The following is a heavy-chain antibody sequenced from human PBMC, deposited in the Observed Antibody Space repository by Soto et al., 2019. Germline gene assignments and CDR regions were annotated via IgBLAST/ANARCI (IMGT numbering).Heavy chain of an antibody. CDR2: ISYDGSNK. CDR1: GFTFSSYA. V-gene: IGHV3-30-3*01. D-gene: IGHD3-10*01. CDR3: AREFRSITMVRGVRYYGMDV. Sequence: PGGSLRLSCAASGFTFSSYAMHWVRQAPGKGLEWVAVISYDGSNKYYADSVKGRFTISRDNFKNTLYLQMNSLRAEDTAVYYCAREFRSITMVRGVRYYGMDVWGQGTTVTVSS. J-gene: IGHJ6*02.